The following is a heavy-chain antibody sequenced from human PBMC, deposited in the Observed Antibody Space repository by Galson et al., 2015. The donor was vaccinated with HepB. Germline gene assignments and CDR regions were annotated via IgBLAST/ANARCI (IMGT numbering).Heavy chain of an antibody. D-gene: IGHD6-19*01. CDR1: GYTFTNYD. CDR2: VSPDSGKP. CDR3: ARGGWLDSSVFDRGDGLDP. V-gene: IGHV1-8*02. J-gene: IGHJ5*02. Sequence: SVKVSCKASGYTFTNYDINWVRQASGQGLEWIGWVSPDSGKPGYAQKFQGRVMMTRDTSINTAYMEVGILRSEDTAVYYCARGGWLDSSVFDRGDGLDPWVQGTLVTVSS.